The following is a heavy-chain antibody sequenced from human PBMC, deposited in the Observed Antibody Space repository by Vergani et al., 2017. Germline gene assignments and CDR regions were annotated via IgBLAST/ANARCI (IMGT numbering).Heavy chain of an antibody. Sequence: QVHLVESGGGFVKPGGSLRLSCAASGFTFSDSYLSWIRQAPGKGLEWVSHISGSCNTIFYADSVKVRFTISRDNAKNSLYLQMNSLRAEDTAVYYCTRDRKMGIAAAGTGNRFDPWGQGTLVTVSS. CDR1: GFTFSDSY. J-gene: IGHJ5*02. CDR3: TRDRKMGIAAAGTGNRFDP. CDR2: ISGSCNTI. D-gene: IGHD6-13*01. V-gene: IGHV3-11*04.